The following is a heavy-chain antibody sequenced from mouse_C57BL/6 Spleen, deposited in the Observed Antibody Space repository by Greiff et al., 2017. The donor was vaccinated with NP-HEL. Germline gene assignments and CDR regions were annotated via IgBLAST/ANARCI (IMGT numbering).Heavy chain of an antibody. Sequence: EVQGVESGGGLVKPGGSLKLSCAASGFTFSSYTMSWVRQTPEKRLEWVATISGGGGNTYYPDSVKGRFTISRDNAKNTLYLQMSSLRSEDTALYYCARLSYYGNYFDYWGQGTTLTVSS. J-gene: IGHJ2*01. CDR3: ARLSYYGNYFDY. CDR1: GFTFSSYT. V-gene: IGHV5-9*01. CDR2: ISGGGGNT. D-gene: IGHD2-1*01.